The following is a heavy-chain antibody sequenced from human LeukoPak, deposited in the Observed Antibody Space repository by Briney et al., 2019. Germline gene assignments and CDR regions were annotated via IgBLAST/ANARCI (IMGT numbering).Heavy chain of an antibody. CDR1: GGTFSSYA. Sequence: ASVKVSCKASGGTFSSYAISWVRQAPGQGLEWMGGIIPIFGTANYAQEFQGRVTITTDESTSTAYMELSSLRSEDTAVYYCARGPFGVVTFFDYWGQGTLVTVSS. D-gene: IGHD3-3*01. CDR3: ARGPFGVVTFFDY. CDR2: IIPIFGTA. J-gene: IGHJ4*02. V-gene: IGHV1-69*05.